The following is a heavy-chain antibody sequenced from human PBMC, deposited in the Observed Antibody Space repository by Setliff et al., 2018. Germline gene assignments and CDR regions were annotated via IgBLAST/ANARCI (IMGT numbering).Heavy chain of an antibody. J-gene: IGHJ4*02. CDR3: ARGDSSGYYYILFDF. D-gene: IGHD3-22*01. Sequence: SETLSLTCTVSGGSISSSGCYWGWIRQPPGKGLEWIGSIYYRGSTYYNPSLKSRVTMSVDASKNQFSLKLSSVTAADTAAYYCARGDSSGYYYILFDFWGQGTLVTVSS. V-gene: IGHV4-39*07. CDR2: IYYRGST. CDR1: GGSISSSGCY.